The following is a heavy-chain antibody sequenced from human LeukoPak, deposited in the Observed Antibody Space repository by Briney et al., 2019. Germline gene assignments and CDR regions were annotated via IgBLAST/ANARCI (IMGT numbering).Heavy chain of an antibody. D-gene: IGHD3-22*01. CDR2: ISGSGGST. CDR1: GFTFSSYA. CDR3: AKESGGGDSSGYDDY. V-gene: IGHV3-23*01. J-gene: IGHJ4*02. Sequence: PGGSLRLSCAASGFTFSSYAMSWVRQAPGKGLEWVSAISGSGGSTYYADSVKGRFTISRDNSKNTLYLQMNSLRAEDTAVYCCAKESGGGDSSGYDDYWGQGTLVTVSS.